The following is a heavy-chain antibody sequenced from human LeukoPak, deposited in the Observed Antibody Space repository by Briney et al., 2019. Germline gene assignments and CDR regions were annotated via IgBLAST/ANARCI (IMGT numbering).Heavy chain of an antibody. J-gene: IGHJ4*02. CDR3: AREIDGYSFDY. D-gene: IGHD5-24*01. CDR1: GGSVGSDTYS. CDR2: IYYSGST. V-gene: IGHV4-39*07. Sequence: PSETLSLTCAVSGGSVGSDTYSWSWIRQPPGKGLEWIGSIYYSGSTYYNPSLKSRVTISVDTSKNQFSLKLSSVTAADTAVYYCAREIDGYSFDYWGQGTLVTVSS.